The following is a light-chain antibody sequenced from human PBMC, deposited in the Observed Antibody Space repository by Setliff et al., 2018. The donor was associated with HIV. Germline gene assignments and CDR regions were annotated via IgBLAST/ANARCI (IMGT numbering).Light chain of an antibody. J-gene: IGLJ1*01. CDR3: QSYDSSLTGYV. CDR2: DDN. Sequence: PGPRLTISCTGSSSNIGARFSVHWYQHLPGAAPKLLIYDDNNRPSGVPDRFSGSKSGTSASLAITGLQAEDEADYYCQSYDSSLTGYVFGTGTKVTV. V-gene: IGLV1-40*01. CDR1: SSNIGARFS.